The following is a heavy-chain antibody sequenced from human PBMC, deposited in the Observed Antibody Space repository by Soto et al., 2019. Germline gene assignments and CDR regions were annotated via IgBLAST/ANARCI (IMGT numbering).Heavy chain of an antibody. V-gene: IGHV3-23*01. CDR2: LWGSAHST. J-gene: IGHJ3*02. Sequence: GGSLRLSCTTSTFTFSAYAMTWVRQAPGKGLQWVSSLWGSAHSTNYADSVKGRFTISRDSSRNTLYLQMNSLRAEDTALYYCAKCIQVYWNYDAFHIWGQGTMVTVSS. CDR3: AKCIQVYWNYDAFHI. CDR1: TFTFSAYA. D-gene: IGHD1-7*01.